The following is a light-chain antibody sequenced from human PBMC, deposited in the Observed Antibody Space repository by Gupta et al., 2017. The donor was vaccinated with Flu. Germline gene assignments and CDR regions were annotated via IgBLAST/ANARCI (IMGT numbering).Light chain of an antibody. Sequence: QSVLIQPHSVSQSPGQSIPIFCSGTSTYVGHYNPVSCFQQYPGEVPRLIIYEATGRPAGISSRFSGSKAGTMASLTVCGLQAEEEADYYCCSYTVSGIWGFGGGTKLTV. CDR3: CSYTVSGIWG. J-gene: IGLJ3*02. V-gene: IGLV2-23*01. CDR2: EAT. CDR1: STYVGHYNP.